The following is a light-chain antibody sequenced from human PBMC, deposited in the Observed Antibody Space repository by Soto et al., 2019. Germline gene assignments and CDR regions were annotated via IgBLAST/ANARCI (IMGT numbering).Light chain of an antibody. J-gene: IGLJ2*01. CDR2: EVY. Sequence: TQPPSASGSPGQSVTISCTGTSSAFGGYHFVSWYQRHPGKAPKLMIHEVYKRPSGVPDRSSGSKSGNTASLTVSGLQADDEADYYCSSYAGSSNLLFGGGSKVTVL. CDR1: SSAFGGYHF. V-gene: IGLV2-8*01. CDR3: SSYAGSSNLL.